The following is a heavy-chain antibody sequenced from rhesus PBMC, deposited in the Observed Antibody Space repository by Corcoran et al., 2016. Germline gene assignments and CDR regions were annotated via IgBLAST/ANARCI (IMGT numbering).Heavy chain of an antibody. CDR1: GGSLRGSF. J-gene: IGHJ4*01. CDR3: AERRGQFLEWSHYDN. V-gene: IGHV4-165*02. Sequence: QVQLQESGPGLVTPSETLSPTCAVSGGSLRGSFCNWIRHPPGQGLEWFGYIGSSRGSTYYNPSLKSRVTISTDTSKNQFSLKLNSVTAADTAVYYCAERRGQFLEWSHYDNWGQGVLVTVSS. D-gene: IGHD3-3*01. CDR2: IGSSRGST.